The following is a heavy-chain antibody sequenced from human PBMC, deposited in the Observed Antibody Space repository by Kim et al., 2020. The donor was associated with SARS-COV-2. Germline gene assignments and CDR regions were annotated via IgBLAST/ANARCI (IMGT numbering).Heavy chain of an antibody. CDR2: T. V-gene: IGHV4-39*07. J-gene: IGHJ4*02. CDR3: ARETYGDVDY. D-gene: IGHD4-17*01. Sequence: TYYTPSLKSRVTISVDTSKNQFSLKLSSVTAADTAVYYCARETYGDVDYWGQGTLVTVSS.